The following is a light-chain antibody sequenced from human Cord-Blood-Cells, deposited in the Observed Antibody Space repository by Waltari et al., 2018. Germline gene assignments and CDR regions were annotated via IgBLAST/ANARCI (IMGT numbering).Light chain of an antibody. CDR2: KAS. CDR1: QSISSW. CDR3: QQYNSYWT. Sequence: DIQMTQSPSTLSASVGDRVTITCRASQSISSWLAWYQQKPGKAPKLLIYKASSLESGVPSRFSGSGSGTEFTLTISSLQPDEFATYYCQQYNSYWTFGQGTKLEIK. V-gene: IGKV1-5*03. J-gene: IGKJ2*01.